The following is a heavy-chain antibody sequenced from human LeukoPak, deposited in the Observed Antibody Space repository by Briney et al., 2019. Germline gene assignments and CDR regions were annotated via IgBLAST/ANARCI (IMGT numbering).Heavy chain of an antibody. J-gene: IGHJ5*02. CDR1: GYTFTNNF. D-gene: IGHD5-12*01. CDR2: INPSGDNT. Sequence: ASVKVSCKASGYTFTNNFMHWVRQAPGQGLEWMGIINPSGDNTWYAQKFQGRVTMTRDMAASTDYMEVSSLRSEDTAVYYCARDNSVGDSAWWFDPWGQGTLVTVSS. V-gene: IGHV1-46*01. CDR3: ARDNSVGDSAWWFDP.